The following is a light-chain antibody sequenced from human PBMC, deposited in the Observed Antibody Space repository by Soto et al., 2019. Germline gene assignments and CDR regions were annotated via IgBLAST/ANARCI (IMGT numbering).Light chain of an antibody. V-gene: IGLV1-44*01. Sequence: QSVLTQPPSASGTPGQRVTISCSGARSNIGSNPVNWYQQVPGTAPRFLIYSNNQRATGVPDRFSGSKSGTSASLAISGLQAEDEADYYCASWDDSLNGLLFGGGTKLTVL. J-gene: IGLJ2*01. CDR2: SNN. CDR3: ASWDDSLNGLL. CDR1: RSNIGSNP.